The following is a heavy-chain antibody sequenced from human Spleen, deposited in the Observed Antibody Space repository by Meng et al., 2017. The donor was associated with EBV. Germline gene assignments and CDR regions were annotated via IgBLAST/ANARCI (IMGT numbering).Heavy chain of an antibody. V-gene: IGHV4-4*02. CDR3: ARAGYHRPASEY. Sequence: QVQLRESGPGLVRPSGXLSLTCAVSRGFITSGDWWSWVRQSPGKGLEWIGEIHHSGGTSYNPSLKSRVTISLDMSKDQFSLRLSSVTAADTAVYYCARAGYHRPASEYLGQGTLGTVSS. CDR1: RGFITSGDW. CDR2: IHHSGGT. D-gene: IGHD2-15*01. J-gene: IGHJ4*02.